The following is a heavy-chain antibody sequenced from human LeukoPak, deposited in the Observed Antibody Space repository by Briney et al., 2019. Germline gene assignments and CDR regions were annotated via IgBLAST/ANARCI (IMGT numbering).Heavy chain of an antibody. CDR2: INPRGGST. CDR1: AYDFTGYY. CDR3: TRELGGSYNDY. Sequence: GASVKVSCKVVAYDFTGYYIHWVRQAPGQGLEWVGIINPRGGSTTYGQKFQGRVTMTRDTSTSTVYMELSSLRSEDTAVYYCTRELGGSYNDYWGQGTLVTVSS. J-gene: IGHJ4*02. V-gene: IGHV1-46*01. D-gene: IGHD1-26*01.